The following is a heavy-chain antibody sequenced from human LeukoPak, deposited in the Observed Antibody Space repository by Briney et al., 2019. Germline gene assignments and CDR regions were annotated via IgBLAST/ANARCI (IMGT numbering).Heavy chain of an antibody. D-gene: IGHD3-22*01. CDR2: IYYSGIT. Sequence: PSETLSLTCTVSGGSISSYYWSWIRQPPGKGLEWIGYIYYSGITDYNPSLRSRVTISMDTSKHHFSLKLSSVTAADTAVYYCARDTRSYDSSGYYFFDFWGQGTLVTVSS. J-gene: IGHJ4*02. V-gene: IGHV4-59*01. CDR1: GGSISSYY. CDR3: ARDTRSYDSSGYYFFDF.